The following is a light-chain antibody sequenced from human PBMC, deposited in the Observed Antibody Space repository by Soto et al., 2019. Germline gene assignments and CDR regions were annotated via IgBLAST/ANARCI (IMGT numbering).Light chain of an antibody. V-gene: IGLV1-40*01. CDR2: GNS. Sequence: ALAQPPSVSGAPGQRVTISCTGSSSNIGAGYDVHWYQHVPGTAPRLLIFGNSNRPSGVPDRFSGSKSGPSASLAITGLQAEDEADYYCQSYDNSLSGSGVFGTGTKVTVL. J-gene: IGLJ1*01. CDR1: SSNIGAGYD. CDR3: QSYDNSLSGSGV.